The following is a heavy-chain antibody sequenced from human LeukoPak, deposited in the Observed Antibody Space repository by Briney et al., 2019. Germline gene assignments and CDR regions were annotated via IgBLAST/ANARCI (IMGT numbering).Heavy chain of an antibody. CDR2: TYYRSKWYY. Sequence: KPSETLSLTCSLSGDSVSSNIAAWNWIRQSPSRGLEWLARTYYRSKWYYDYALSVKSRISINPDTSKNQFSLQLNSVTPEDTAIYYCARYSLAEAGSLDCWGQGTLVTVSS. CDR1: GDSVSSNIAA. CDR3: ARYSLAEAGSLDC. V-gene: IGHV6-1*01. D-gene: IGHD6-19*01. J-gene: IGHJ4*02.